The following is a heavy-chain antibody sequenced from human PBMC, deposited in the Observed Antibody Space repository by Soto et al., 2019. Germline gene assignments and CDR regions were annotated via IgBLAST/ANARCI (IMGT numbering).Heavy chain of an antibody. CDR1: GFTFSSYW. J-gene: IGHJ4*02. V-gene: IGHV3-74*01. Sequence: GGSLRLSCAAPGFTFSSYWMHWVRQAPGKGLVWVSRINRDGSSINYADSARGRVTISRDNAKNTLYLQVNGLRAEDTAVYYCAREIATTGEYYFDYWGQGILVTVSS. CDR2: INRDGSSI. D-gene: IGHD6-13*01. CDR3: AREIATTGEYYFDY.